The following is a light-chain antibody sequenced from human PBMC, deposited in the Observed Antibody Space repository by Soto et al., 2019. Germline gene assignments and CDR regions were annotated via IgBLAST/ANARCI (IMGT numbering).Light chain of an antibody. CDR1: QSISSN. CDR3: HQHGGSPET. Sequence: EVLMTQSPATLAVSAGESATLSCRASQSISSNLAWFQQKPGQAPRLLIYDASSRATGIPDRFSGSGSGTEFILTISELEPEDSGIYHCHQHGGSPETFGQGTKVDIK. J-gene: IGKJ1*01. CDR2: DAS. V-gene: IGKV3-20*01.